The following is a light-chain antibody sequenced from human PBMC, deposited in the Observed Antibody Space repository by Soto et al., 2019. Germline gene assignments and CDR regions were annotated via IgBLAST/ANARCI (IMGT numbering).Light chain of an antibody. V-gene: IGKV3-15*01. Sequence: DTVMTQSPATLSVSPGEGATLSCRASQSINNRLAWYQQKPGQAPRLLIYHGSIRATGVPARFSGSGSGTEFALTISGLQSEDSAVYHCQQYGTWPQAFGPGTKVDIK. CDR1: QSINNR. CDR3: QQYGTWPQA. CDR2: HGS. J-gene: IGKJ2*01.